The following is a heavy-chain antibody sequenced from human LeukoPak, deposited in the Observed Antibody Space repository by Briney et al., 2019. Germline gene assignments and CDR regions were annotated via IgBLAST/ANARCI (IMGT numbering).Heavy chain of an antibody. CDR1: GFTFSSYS. CDR3: ARGIAAAGTNWFDP. Sequence: GGSLRLSCAASGFTFSSYSMNWVRQAPGKGLEWVSSISSSSSYIYYADSVKCRFTISRDNAKNSLYLQMNSLRAEDTAVYYCARGIAAAGTNWFDPWGQGTLVTVSS. J-gene: IGHJ5*02. D-gene: IGHD6-13*01. V-gene: IGHV3-21*01. CDR2: ISSSSSYI.